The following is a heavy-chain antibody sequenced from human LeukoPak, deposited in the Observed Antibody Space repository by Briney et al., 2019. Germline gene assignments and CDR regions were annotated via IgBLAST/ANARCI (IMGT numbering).Heavy chain of an antibody. CDR3: TRDDAWVWFDP. CDR1: GFTFGDYA. J-gene: IGHJ5*02. Sequence: GGSLRLSCTASGFTFGDYAMSWFRQAPGKGLEWVGFIRSKAYGGTTEYAASVKGRFTISRDDSKSIAYLQMNSLKTEDTAVYYCTRDDAWVWFDPWGQGTLVTVSS. V-gene: IGHV3-49*03. CDR2: IRSKAYGGTT.